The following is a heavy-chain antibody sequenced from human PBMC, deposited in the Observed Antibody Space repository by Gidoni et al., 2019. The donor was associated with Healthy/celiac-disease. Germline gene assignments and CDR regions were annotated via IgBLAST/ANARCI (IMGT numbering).Heavy chain of an antibody. CDR1: GFTFDDYA. Sequence: EVQLVESGGGLVQPGRSLRLSCAASGFTFDDYAMHWVRQAPGKGLEWVSGISWNSGSIGYADSVKGRFTISRDNAKNSLYLQMNSLRAEDTALYYCAKGSLEMATSYFDLWGRGTLVTVSS. CDR2: ISWNSGSI. J-gene: IGHJ2*01. V-gene: IGHV3-9*01. CDR3: AKGSLEMATSYFDL. D-gene: IGHD5-12*01.